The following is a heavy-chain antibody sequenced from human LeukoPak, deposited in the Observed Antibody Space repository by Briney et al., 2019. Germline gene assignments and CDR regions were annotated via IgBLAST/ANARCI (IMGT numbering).Heavy chain of an antibody. J-gene: IGHJ3*02. Sequence: SVKVSCKASGGTFSSYAISWVRQAPGQGLEWMGGIIPIFGTANYAQKFQGRVTIAADESTSTAYMELSSLRSEDTAVYYCAREKGFVRAFDIWGQGTMVTVSS. CDR3: AREKGFVRAFDI. CDR1: GGTFSSYA. D-gene: IGHD3-16*02. V-gene: IGHV1-69*13. CDR2: IIPIFGTA.